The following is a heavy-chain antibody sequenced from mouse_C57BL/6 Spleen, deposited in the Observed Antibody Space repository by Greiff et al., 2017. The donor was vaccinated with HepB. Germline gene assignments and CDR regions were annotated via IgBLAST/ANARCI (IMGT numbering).Heavy chain of an antibody. J-gene: IGHJ3*01. CDR2: IYPGDGDT. D-gene: IGHD2-3*01. CDR1: GYAFSSSW. Sequence: VKLMESGPELVKPGASVKISCKASGYAFSSSWMNWVKQRPGKGLEWIGRIYPGDGDTNYNGKFKGKATLTADKSSSTAYMQLSSLTSEDSAVYFCADGYSSSFAYWGQGTLVTVSA. V-gene: IGHV1-82*01. CDR3: ADGYSSSFAY.